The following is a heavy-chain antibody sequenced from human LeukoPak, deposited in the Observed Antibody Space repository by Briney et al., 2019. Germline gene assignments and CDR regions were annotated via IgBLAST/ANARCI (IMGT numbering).Heavy chain of an antibody. CDR2: IASSGRNT. V-gene: IGHV3-23*01. D-gene: IGHD5-24*01. CDR1: GFTFSSYT. J-gene: IGHJ3*01. CDR3: AKDIQLSA. Sequence: GGSLRLSCAASGFTFSSYTTTWVRQAPGKGLEWVSLIASSGRNTYYTDSVRGRFTISRDNSKKTLSLQMNSLRVEDTAIYYCAKDIQLSAWGLGTMVTVSS.